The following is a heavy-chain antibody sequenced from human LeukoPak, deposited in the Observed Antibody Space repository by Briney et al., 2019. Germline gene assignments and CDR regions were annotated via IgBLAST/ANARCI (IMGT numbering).Heavy chain of an antibody. V-gene: IGHV3-23*01. CDR1: GFTFSSYA. CDR2: ISGSGGST. Sequence: GGSLRLSCAASGFTFSSYAMSWVRQAPGKGLEWVSAISGSGGSTYYADSVKGRFTTSRDNSKNTLYLQMNSLRAEDTAVYYCARAPERYGDYVFDYWGQGTLVTVSS. J-gene: IGHJ4*02. CDR3: ARAPERYGDYVFDY. D-gene: IGHD4-17*01.